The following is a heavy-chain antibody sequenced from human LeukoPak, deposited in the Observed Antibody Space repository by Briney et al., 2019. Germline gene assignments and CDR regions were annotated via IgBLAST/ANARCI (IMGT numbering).Heavy chain of an antibody. CDR2: INSDGGST. D-gene: IGHD6-19*01. Sequence: PGGSLRLSCEASGLTFSSHWMHWVRLVLGKGLVWVSRINSDGGSTTYADSVKGRFTISRDNAQNTLYLQMNSLRAEDTAVYYCAKALSSGRYFDYWGQGTPVTVSS. CDR1: GLTFSSHW. J-gene: IGHJ4*02. CDR3: AKALSSGRYFDY. V-gene: IGHV3-74*01.